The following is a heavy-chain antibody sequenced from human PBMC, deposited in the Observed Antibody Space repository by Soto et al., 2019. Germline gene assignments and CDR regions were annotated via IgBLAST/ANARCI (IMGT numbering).Heavy chain of an antibody. V-gene: IGHV3-48*02. D-gene: IGHD2-2*01. CDR2: IASTSWNI. Sequence: EVQLVESGGGLVLPGGSLRLSCAASGFTFSGYSMNWVRQAPGQGLEWVSYIASTSWNIYYADTVKCRFTISRDNAKNSLYLQMNSLRDEDTAVYYCARGPSAAAPLSDWYFDLWGRGTVVPVSS. CDR1: GFTFSGYS. J-gene: IGHJ2*01. CDR3: ARGPSAAAPLSDWYFDL.